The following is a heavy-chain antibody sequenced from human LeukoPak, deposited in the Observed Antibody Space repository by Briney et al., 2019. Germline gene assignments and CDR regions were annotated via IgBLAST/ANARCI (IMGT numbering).Heavy chain of an antibody. D-gene: IGHD6-13*01. V-gene: IGHV1-69*13. J-gene: IGHJ5*02. CDR2: IIPIFGTA. CDR3: AQSDSSSNWFDP. CDR1: GYTFTSYA. Sequence: ASVKVSCKASGYTFTSYAMNWVRQAPGQGLEWMGGIIPIFGTANYAQKFQGRVTITADESTSTAYMELSSLRSEDTAVYYCAQSDSSSNWFDPWGQGTLVTVSS.